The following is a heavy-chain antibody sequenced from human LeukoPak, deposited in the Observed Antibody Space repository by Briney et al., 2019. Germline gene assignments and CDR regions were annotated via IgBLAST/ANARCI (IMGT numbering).Heavy chain of an antibody. CDR2: INSDGSST. V-gene: IGHV3-74*01. D-gene: IGHD6-19*01. Sequence: GGSLRLSCAASVFTFSSYWMHWVRQAPGKGLVWVSRINSDGSSTSYADSVKGRFTISRDNAKNTLYLQMNSLRAEDTAVYYCAKDVYSSGPYYFDYWGQGTLVTVSS. J-gene: IGHJ4*02. CDR1: VFTFSSYW. CDR3: AKDVYSSGPYYFDY.